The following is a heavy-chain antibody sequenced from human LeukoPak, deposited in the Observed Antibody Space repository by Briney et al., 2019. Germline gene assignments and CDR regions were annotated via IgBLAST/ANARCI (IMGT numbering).Heavy chain of an antibody. CDR3: ARCFDI. Sequence: PGGSLRLSCAASGFTFSSFSMNWVRQAPGKGLEWVSSISGSSSYIYYANSLKGRITISRDNAKNSLYLQMNCLRAEDTAVYYCARCFDIWGQGTMVTVSS. CDR2: ISGSSSYI. V-gene: IGHV3-21*04. J-gene: IGHJ3*02. CDR1: GFTFSSFS.